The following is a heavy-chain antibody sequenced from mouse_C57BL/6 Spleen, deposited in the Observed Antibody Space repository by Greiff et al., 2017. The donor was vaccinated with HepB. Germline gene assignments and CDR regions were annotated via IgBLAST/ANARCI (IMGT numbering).Heavy chain of an antibody. D-gene: IGHD2-2*01. J-gene: IGHJ1*03. CDR1: GYAFSSYW. Sequence: QVQLKQSGAELVKPGASVEISCKASGYAFSSYWMNWVKQRPGKGLEWIGQIYPGDGDTNYNGKFKGKATLTADKSSSTAYMQLSSLTSEDSAVYFCARKTMVTTWYFDVWGTGTTVTVSS. CDR3: ARKTMVTTWYFDV. V-gene: IGHV1-80*01. CDR2: IYPGDGDT.